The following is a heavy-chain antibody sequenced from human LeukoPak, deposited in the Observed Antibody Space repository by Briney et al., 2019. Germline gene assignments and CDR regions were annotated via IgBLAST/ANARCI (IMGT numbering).Heavy chain of an antibody. CDR2: ISDNADGT. CDR3: ARLTLAY. D-gene: IGHD2-21*02. CDR1: GFTFSNYA. V-gene: IGHV3-23*01. Sequence: GGSLRLSCTASGFTFSNYAMSWVRQAPGKGLEWVSTISDNADGTYYADSVKGRFTISRDNSKTTVYLQMNGLRAEDTAVYYCARLTLAYWGQGTLVPVSS. J-gene: IGHJ4*02.